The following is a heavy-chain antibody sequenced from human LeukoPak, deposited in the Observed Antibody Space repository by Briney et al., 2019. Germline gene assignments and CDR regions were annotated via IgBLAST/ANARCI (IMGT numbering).Heavy chain of an antibody. V-gene: IGHV4-34*01. CDR2: INHSGST. Sequence: SETLSLTCAVYGGSFSGYYWSWIRQPPGKGLEWIGEINHSGSTNYNPSLKSRVTISVDTSKNQFSLKLSSVTAADTAVYYCARGPVFGDIVVVVAATLPRYFDYWGQGTLVTVSS. J-gene: IGHJ4*02. D-gene: IGHD2-15*01. CDR3: ARGPVFGDIVVVVAATLPRYFDY. CDR1: GGSFSGYY.